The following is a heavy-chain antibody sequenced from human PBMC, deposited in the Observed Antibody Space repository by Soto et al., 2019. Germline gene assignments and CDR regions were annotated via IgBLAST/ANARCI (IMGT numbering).Heavy chain of an antibody. V-gene: IGHV1-2*04. CDR2: INPNSGGT. CDR1: GYTFTGHY. J-gene: IGHJ4*02. Sequence: GASVKVSCKASGYTFTGHYMHWVRQAPGQGLEWMGWINPNSGGTNYAQKFQGWVTMTRDTSISTAYMELSRLRSDDTAVYYCARDGRGWLSGKYYFDYWGQGTLVTVSS. CDR3: ARDGRGWLSGKYYFDY. D-gene: IGHD6-19*01.